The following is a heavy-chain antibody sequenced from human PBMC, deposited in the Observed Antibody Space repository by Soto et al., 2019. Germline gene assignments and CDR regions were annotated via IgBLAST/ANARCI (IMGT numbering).Heavy chain of an antibody. Sequence: EVQVLESGGGLVQPGGSLRLSCVISRLTFSNYALNWVRQAPGKGLEWVSSISGSGDTTYYADSVKGRFTISRDTYKNTLYLQMNSLRVEDTALYYCAKADYSYSWATGDYWGKGTLVTVSS. CDR3: AKADYSYSWATGDY. J-gene: IGHJ4*02. D-gene: IGHD6-13*01. CDR2: ISGSGDTT. CDR1: RLTFSNYA. V-gene: IGHV3-23*01.